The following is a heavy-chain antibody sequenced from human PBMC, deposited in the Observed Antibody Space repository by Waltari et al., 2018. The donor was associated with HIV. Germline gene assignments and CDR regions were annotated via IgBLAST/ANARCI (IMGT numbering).Heavy chain of an antibody. CDR2: IFPSASTT. V-gene: IGHV5-51*01. CDR1: GYNFSRYW. Sequence: EVQLEQSGAEMKKPGESLRISCKGSGYNFSRYWISWVRQIPGKVLEWMGIIFPSASTTRYSPSFRGEVTSSADKSINTTDLQWTTLKASDSAIYYCATGPDHYCDFWGQGTQVAVSS. CDR3: ATGPDHYCDF. D-gene: IGHD4-4*01. J-gene: IGHJ4*02.